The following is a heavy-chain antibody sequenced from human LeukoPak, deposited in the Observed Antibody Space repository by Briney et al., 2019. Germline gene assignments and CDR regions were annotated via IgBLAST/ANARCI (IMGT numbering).Heavy chain of an antibody. CDR3: AREGQGYGGKDY. J-gene: IGHJ4*02. CDR2: ISYDGNNK. V-gene: IGHV3-30*03. CDR1: GFTFSNYD. D-gene: IGHD1-26*01. Sequence: GGSLRLSCAASGFTFSNYDMHWVRQAPGKGLEWVAVISYDGNNKYYADSVKGRFTISRDNSKNTLYLQTNSLRAEDTAVYYCAREGQGYGGKDYWGQGTRVTVSS.